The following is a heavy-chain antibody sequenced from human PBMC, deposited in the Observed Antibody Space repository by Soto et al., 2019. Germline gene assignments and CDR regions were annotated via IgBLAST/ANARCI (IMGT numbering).Heavy chain of an antibody. CDR3: PTTSYYDFWSCLPILMDV. D-gene: IGHD3-3*01. CDR2: SKSKTDGGTT. CDR1: GITFSNAW. J-gene: IGHJ6*04. Sequence: GGSLRLSCAASGITFSNAWMSWVRQAPGKELEGVGSSKSKTDGGTTDYAAPGKGRFTILRDDSKNTRDMQMKSLKNENTAEHYFPTTSYYDFWSCLPILMDVWGKATTVTVSS. V-gene: IGHV3-15*01.